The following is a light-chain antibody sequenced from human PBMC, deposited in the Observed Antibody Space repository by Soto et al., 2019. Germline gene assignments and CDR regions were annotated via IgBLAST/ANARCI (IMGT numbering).Light chain of an antibody. V-gene: IGKV3-15*01. Sequence: IVMTQSPATLSVSPGERATHSCRSSQSVRSNLAWYQQKPGQAPRLLIYGASTRATGIPARFSGSGSGTEFTLTISSLQSEDFAVYYCQQYNNWPRTFGQGTKV. CDR2: GAS. J-gene: IGKJ1*01. CDR3: QQYNNWPRT. CDR1: QSVRSN.